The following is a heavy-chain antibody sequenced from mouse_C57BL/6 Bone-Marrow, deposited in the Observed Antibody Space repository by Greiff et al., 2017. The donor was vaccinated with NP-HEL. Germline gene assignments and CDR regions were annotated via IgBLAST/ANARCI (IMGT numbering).Heavy chain of an antibody. V-gene: IGHV5-9*01. CDR1: GFTFSSYT. Sequence: DVKLVESGGGLVKPGGSLKLSCAASGFTFSSYTMSWVRQTPEKRLEWVATISGGGGNTYYPDSVKGRFTISRDNAKNTLYLQMSSLRSEDTALYYCARHDLYYGSSYGAYWGQGTLVTVSA. D-gene: IGHD1-1*01. J-gene: IGHJ3*01. CDR2: ISGGGGNT. CDR3: ARHDLYYGSSYGAY.